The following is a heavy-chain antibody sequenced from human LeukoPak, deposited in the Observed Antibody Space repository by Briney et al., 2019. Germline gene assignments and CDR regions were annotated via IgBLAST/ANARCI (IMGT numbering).Heavy chain of an antibody. CDR2: ISGDGGST. V-gene: IGHV3-43*02. J-gene: IGHJ6*02. D-gene: IGHD3-10*01. Sequence: RGSLRLSCAASGFSFDDYTMHWVRHAPGKGLQWVSLISGDGGSTNYADSVKGRFTISRDNSKNSLYLQMNSLRTEDTALYYCAKVPRGLYGMDVWGQGTTVTVSS. CDR1: GFSFDDYT. CDR3: AKVPRGLYGMDV.